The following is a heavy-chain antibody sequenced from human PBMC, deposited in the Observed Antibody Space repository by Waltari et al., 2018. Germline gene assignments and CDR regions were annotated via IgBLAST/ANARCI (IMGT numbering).Heavy chain of an antibody. CDR2: IYSGGTT. J-gene: IGHJ4*02. CDR1: GGSLTSGAYY. Sequence: QVQLQESGPRLVKPSQTLSLTCTVSGGSLTSGAYYWSWVRQSAGRGLEWIGRIYSGGTTKYNPSLKSRVSISIDRSKNQFFVRLTSATAADSATYYCVRDWGGDDSGNVWGRGAPVTVSS. V-gene: IGHV4-61*02. CDR3: VRDWGGDDSGNV. D-gene: IGHD3-10*01.